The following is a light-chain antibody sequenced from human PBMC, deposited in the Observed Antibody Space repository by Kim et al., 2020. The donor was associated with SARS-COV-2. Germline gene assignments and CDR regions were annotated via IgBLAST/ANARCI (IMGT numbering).Light chain of an antibody. J-gene: IGKJ2*01. CDR1: QSINTW. CDR3: QQYNTDLYT. Sequence: DIQMTQSPSTLSASVGDRITITCRASQSINTWLAWYQQKPVKAPKLLIYKASILQTGVPSRFRGSGSDTEYTLTISSLQPDDFATYYCQQYNTDLYTFGQGTKLEI. V-gene: IGKV1-5*03. CDR2: KAS.